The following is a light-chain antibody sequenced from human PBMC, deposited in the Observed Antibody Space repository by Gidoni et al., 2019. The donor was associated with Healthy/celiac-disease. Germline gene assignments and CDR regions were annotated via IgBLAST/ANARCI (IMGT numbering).Light chain of an antibody. Sequence: DIQMTQSPSSLSTSVGDRVTITCQASQDISNYLNWYQQKPGKAPKLLIYAASNLETGVPSRFSGSGSGTDFTFTISSLQPEDIATYYCQQYDNPPITFGQGTRLEIK. CDR2: AAS. J-gene: IGKJ5*01. CDR3: QQYDNPPIT. V-gene: IGKV1-33*01. CDR1: QDISNY.